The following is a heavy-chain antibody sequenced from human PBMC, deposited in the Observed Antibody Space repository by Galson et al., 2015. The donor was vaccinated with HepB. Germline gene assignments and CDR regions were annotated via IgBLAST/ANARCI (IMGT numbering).Heavy chain of an antibody. D-gene: IGHD6-6*01. CDR1: GFTFSSYW. CDR3: AKDSGFIAARIYYYYGMDV. CDR2: IKQDGSEK. J-gene: IGHJ6*02. Sequence: SLRLSCAASGFTFSSYWMSWVRQAPGKGLEWVANIKQDGSEKYYVDSVKGRFTISRDNAKNSLYLQMNSLRAEDTAVYYCAKDSGFIAARIYYYYGMDVWGQGTTVTVSS. V-gene: IGHV3-7*01.